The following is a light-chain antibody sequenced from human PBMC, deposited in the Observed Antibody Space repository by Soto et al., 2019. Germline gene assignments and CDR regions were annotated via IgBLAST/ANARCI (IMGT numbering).Light chain of an antibody. CDR3: QQSYGTPIT. Sequence: DIQMTPFPFTPFASLRDRVTITFRASQSISRYLNWYQQKPGKAPNLLIYVASSLQSEVPSRFSGSGSGTDFTLTITSLQPEDFATYYCQQSYGTPITFGQGTRLEIK. CDR1: QSISRY. V-gene: IGKV1-39*01. J-gene: IGKJ5*01. CDR2: VAS.